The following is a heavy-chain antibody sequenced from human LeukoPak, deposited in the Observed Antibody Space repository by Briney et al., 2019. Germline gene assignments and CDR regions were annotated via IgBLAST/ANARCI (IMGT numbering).Heavy chain of an antibody. CDR3: ARTMVRGPLYYFDY. D-gene: IGHD3-10*01. J-gene: IGHJ4*02. Sequence: PGGSLRLSCAASGFTVSSNYMSWVRQAPGKGLEWVANIKQDGSEKYYVDSVKGRFTISRDNAKNSLYLQMNSLRAEDTAVYYCARTMVRGPLYYFDYWGQGTLVTVSS. CDR2: IKQDGSEK. CDR1: GFTVSSNY. V-gene: IGHV3-7*01.